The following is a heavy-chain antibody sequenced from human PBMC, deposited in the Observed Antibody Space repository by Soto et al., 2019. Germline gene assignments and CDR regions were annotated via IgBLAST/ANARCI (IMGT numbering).Heavy chain of an antibody. CDR1: GFPFSDYY. CDR2: ISSSGSTT. D-gene: IGHD2-2*01. Sequence: GSLRLSCAASGFPFSDYYMSWVRQAPGEGLEWLSSISSSGSTTHYADSLKGRFTISRDNAKNALYLQMNSLRVEDSAIYYCARSWXTFCTSRSCYGPNWFDPWGRGTLVTVSS. J-gene: IGHJ5*02. V-gene: IGHV3-11*01. CDR3: ARSWXTFCTSRSCYGPNWFDP.